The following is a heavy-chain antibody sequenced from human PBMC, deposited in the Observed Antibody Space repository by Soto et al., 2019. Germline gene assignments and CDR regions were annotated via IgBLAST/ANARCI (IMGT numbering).Heavy chain of an antibody. D-gene: IGHD6-6*01. Sequence: ASVKVSCKASGYTFTDYYFHWVRQAPGQGLEWMGRINPDTGGTEYPQKFQGRAALTSDTSISTAYMELTSLRSDDTAVYYCARVLREASDYSYSLDVWGQGTTVTVSS. CDR1: GYTFTDYY. J-gene: IGHJ6*02. CDR2: INPDTGGT. V-gene: IGHV1-2*06. CDR3: ARVLREASDYSYSLDV.